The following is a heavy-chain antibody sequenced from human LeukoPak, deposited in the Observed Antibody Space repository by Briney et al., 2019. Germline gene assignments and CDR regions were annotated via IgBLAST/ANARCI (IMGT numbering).Heavy chain of an antibody. D-gene: IGHD1-26*01. V-gene: IGHV1-3*01. J-gene: IGHJ5*02. Sequence: ASVKVSCKASGYTCTSYAMHWVRQAPGQRLEWMGWINAGNGNTKYSNKFQGRVTITRDTSASTAYMELSSLRAEDTAAYYCARGNSASYLLDTWGQGALVTVSS. CDR2: INAGNGNT. CDR3: ARGNSASYLLDT. CDR1: GYTCTSYA.